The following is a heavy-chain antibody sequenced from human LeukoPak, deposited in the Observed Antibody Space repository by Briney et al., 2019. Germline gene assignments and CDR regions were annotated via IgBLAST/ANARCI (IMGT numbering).Heavy chain of an antibody. CDR3: ARQVAGIVVY. J-gene: IGHJ4*02. CDR1: GGSISRYY. D-gene: IGHD6-19*01. CDR2: IYYSGST. Sequence: PSETLSLTCTVSGGSISRYYWSWIRQPPGKGLEWIGYIYYSGSTNYNPSLKSRVTISVDTSKNQFSLKLSSVTAADTAVYYCARQVAGIVVYWGQGTLVTVSS. V-gene: IGHV4-59*08.